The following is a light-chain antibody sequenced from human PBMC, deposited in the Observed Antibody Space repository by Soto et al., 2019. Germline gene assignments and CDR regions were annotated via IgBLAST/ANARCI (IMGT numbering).Light chain of an antibody. J-gene: IGKJ1*01. CDR2: GAS. V-gene: IGKV3-15*01. CDR3: QQSYSSPRT. CDR1: QSVSSK. Sequence: EIVMTQSPATLSVSPGEGATLSCRASQSVSSKLAWYQQKPGQAPRLLIYGASTRATGIPARFSGSGSGTDFTLTISSLQPEDFATYHCQQSYSSPRTFGQGTKVDNK.